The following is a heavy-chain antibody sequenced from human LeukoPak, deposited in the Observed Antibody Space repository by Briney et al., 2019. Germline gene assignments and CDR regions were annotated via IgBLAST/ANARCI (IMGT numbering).Heavy chain of an antibody. CDR3: ARLVRDY. J-gene: IGHJ4*02. V-gene: IGHV3-33*01. Sequence: GGSLRLSCTASGFAFSSYGMHWVRQSPGKGLEWLAVIWHDGSNIHYADSVKGRFIIARDNSKNTLYLQMNILRAEDTAVYYCARLVRDYWGQGTLVTVSS. CDR1: GFAFSSYG. CDR2: IWHDGSNI.